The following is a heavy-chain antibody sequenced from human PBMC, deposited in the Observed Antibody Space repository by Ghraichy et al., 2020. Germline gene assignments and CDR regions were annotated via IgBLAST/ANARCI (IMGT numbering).Heavy chain of an antibody. V-gene: IGHV4-59*01. Sequence: SETLSLTCTVSGGSISSYYWSWLRQPPGKGLEWIGNIDFSEGSKYSPSSTSRVTITLNTSKNQFSLKLDSVTAADTAVYYCARAMRFHWYFDLWGRGSLVTVSS. J-gene: IGHJ2*01. CDR2: IDFSEGS. CDR1: GGSISSYY. CDR3: ARAMRFHWYFDL.